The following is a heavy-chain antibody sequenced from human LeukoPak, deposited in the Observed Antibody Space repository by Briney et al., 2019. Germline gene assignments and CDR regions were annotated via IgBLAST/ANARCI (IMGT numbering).Heavy chain of an antibody. D-gene: IGHD6-13*01. J-gene: IGHJ6*02. CDR3: ARDGYSSSWYLDYYYYGMDV. CDR2: VSTYNGNT. Sequence: ASVKVSCKASGYTFTSYGISWVRQAPGQGLEWMGWVSTYNGNTNYAHNLQGRVTMTTDTSTSTAYMELRSLRSDDTAVYYCARDGYSSSWYLDYYYYGMDVWGQGTTVTVSS. V-gene: IGHV1-18*01. CDR1: GYTFTSYG.